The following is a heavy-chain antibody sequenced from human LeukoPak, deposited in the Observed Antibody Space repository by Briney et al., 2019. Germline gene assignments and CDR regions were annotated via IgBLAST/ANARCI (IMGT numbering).Heavy chain of an antibody. CDR3: ARIKSSNKDPISGSYFLY. CDR2: INPNSGGT. D-gene: IGHD1-26*01. CDR1: GYTFTGYY. V-gene: IGHV1-2*02. J-gene: IGHJ4*02. Sequence: ASVKVSCKASGYTFTGYYMHWVRQAPGQGPEWMGWINPNSGGTNYGQKFQGRVTMTRDTSISTAYMELSRLRSDDTAVYYCARIKSSNKDPISGSYFLYWGQGTLVTVS.